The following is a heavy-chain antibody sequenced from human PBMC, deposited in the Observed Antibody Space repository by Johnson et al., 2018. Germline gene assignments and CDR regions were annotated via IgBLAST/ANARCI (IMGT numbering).Heavy chain of an antibody. CDR2: ISGSGGST. Sequence: VQLVESGGGLVQPGGSLRLSCAASGFTFSSYAMSWVRQAPGKGLEWVSAISGSGGSTYYADSVKGRFTISRDNSKNTLYLQMNSLRTEDTAVYYWAKDYTPVAGTVAAEYFQHWGQGTLVTVSS. V-gene: IGHV3-23*04. D-gene: IGHD6-19*01. CDR1: GFTFSSYA. CDR3: AKDYTPVAGTVAAEYFQH. J-gene: IGHJ1*01.